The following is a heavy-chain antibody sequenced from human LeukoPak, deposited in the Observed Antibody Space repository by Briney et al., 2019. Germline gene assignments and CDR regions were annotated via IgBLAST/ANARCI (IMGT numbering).Heavy chain of an antibody. CDR3: TRDRPCGGGCYYTDY. CDR1: GFTFSDHY. J-gene: IGHJ4*02. CDR2: TRNKANSYTT. D-gene: IGHD2-21*02. V-gene: IGHV3-72*01. Sequence: GGSLRLSCAASGFTFSDHYMDWVRQAPGKGLEWVGRTRNKANSYTTEYAASVKGIFTISRDDSKNSLYLQMNSLKTEDTAVYYCTRDRPCGGGCYYTDYWGQGTLVTVSS.